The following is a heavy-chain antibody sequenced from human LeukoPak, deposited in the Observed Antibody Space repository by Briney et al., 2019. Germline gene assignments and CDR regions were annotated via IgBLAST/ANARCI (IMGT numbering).Heavy chain of an antibody. J-gene: IGHJ3*02. CDR3: AAVDHYYDTSGYYYGLRSDAFDI. CDR1: GFTFTSSA. CDR2: IVVGSGNT. V-gene: IGHV1-58*01. Sequence: TSVKVSCKASGFTFTSSAVQWVRQARGQRLEWIGWIVVGSGNTNYAQKFQERVTITRDMSTSTAYMELSSLRSEDTAVYYCAAVDHYYDTSGYYYGLRSDAFDIWGQGIMATVSS. D-gene: IGHD3-22*01.